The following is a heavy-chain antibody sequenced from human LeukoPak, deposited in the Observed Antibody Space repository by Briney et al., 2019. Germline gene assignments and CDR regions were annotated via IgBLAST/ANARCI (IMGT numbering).Heavy chain of an antibody. CDR2: ISSSGSTI. Sequence: PGGSLRLSCAASGFTFSDYYMSWLRQAPGKGLEWVSYISSSGSTIYYADSVKGRFTISRDNAKNSLYLQMNSLRAEDTAVYYCASNIAAGYYYYMDVWGKGTTVTVSS. V-gene: IGHV3-11*04. J-gene: IGHJ6*03. D-gene: IGHD6-13*01. CDR1: GFTFSDYY. CDR3: ASNIAAGYYYYMDV.